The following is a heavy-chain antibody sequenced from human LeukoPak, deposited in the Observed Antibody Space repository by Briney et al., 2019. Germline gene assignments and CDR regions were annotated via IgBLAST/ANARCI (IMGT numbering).Heavy chain of an antibody. J-gene: IGHJ4*02. CDR1: GFTFSSYG. V-gene: IGHV3-30*02. D-gene: IGHD5-24*01. Sequence: AGGSLRLSCAASGFTFSSYGMHWVRPAPGKGLEWVAFIRYDGSNKYYADSVKGRFTIPRDNSKNTLYLQMNSLRAEDTAVYYCAKDLWMATIRAPDYWGQGTLVTVSS. CDR3: AKDLWMATIRAPDY. CDR2: IRYDGSNK.